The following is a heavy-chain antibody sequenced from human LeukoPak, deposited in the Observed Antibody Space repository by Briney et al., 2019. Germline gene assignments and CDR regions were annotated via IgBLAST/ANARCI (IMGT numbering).Heavy chain of an antibody. CDR2: INPNSGGT. D-gene: IGHD6-13*01. V-gene: IGHV1-2*02. J-gene: IGHJ4*02. CDR3: ARKADSSSWYGY. Sequence: ASVTVSCKASGYTFTGYYMHWVRQAPGQGLEWMGWINPNSGGTNYAQKFQGRVTMTRDTSISTAYMELSRLRSDDTAVYYCARKADSSSWYGYWGQGTLVTVSS. CDR1: GYTFTGYY.